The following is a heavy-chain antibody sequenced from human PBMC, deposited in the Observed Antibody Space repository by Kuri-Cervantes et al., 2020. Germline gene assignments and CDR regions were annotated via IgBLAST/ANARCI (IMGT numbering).Heavy chain of an antibody. CDR1: GFTFDDYA. J-gene: IGHJ6*02. CDR2: ISWNSGSI. Sequence: SLKISWAASGFTFDDYAMHWVRQAPGKGLEWVSGISWNSGSIGYADSVKGRFTISRDDAKNSLYLRMNSLRAEDTALYYCAKGGGSSSYYYYYDGMDVWGQGTTVTVSS. V-gene: IGHV3-9*01. D-gene: IGHD2-15*01. CDR3: AKGGGSSSYYYYYDGMDV.